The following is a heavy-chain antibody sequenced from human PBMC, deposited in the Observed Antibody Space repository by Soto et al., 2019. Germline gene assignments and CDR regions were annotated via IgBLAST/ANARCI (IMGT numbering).Heavy chain of an antibody. CDR1: GGTFSSYT. CDR2: IIPILGIA. J-gene: IGHJ4*02. Sequence: ASVKVSCKASGGTFSSYTISWVRQAPGQGLEWMGRIIPILGIANYAQKFQGRVTITADKSTSTAYMELSSLRSEDTAVYYCAKSTTVVTPMFDYWGQGTLVTVSS. D-gene: IGHD4-17*01. V-gene: IGHV1-69*02. CDR3: AKSTTVVTPMFDY.